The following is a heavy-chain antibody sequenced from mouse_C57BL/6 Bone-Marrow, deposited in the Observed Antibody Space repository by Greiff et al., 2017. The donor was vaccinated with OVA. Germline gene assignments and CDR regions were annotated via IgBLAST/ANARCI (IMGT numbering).Heavy chain of an antibody. CDR2: ISSGSSTI. J-gene: IGHJ2*01. D-gene: IGHD2-12*01. CDR1: GFTFSDYG. CDR3: ARGPIVRFDY. V-gene: IGHV5-17*01. Sequence: EVMLVESGGGLVKPGGSLKLSCAASGFTFSDYGMHWVRQAPEKGLEWVAYISSGSSTIYYADTVKGRFTISRDNAKNTLFLQMTSLRSEDTAMYYCARGPIVRFDYWGQGTTLTVSS.